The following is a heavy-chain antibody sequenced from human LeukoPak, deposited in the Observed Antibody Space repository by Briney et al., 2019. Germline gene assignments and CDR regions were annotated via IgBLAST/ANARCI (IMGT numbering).Heavy chain of an antibody. CDR1: GFTFSSYS. CDR2: ISSSSGTV. Sequence: GGPLRLSCAASGFTFSSYSFNWVRKAPGKGLEWISYISSSSGTVWYADSVKGRFTISIDKAKNSLYLQMDSLRAEDTAVFYCVRDHLYGFDYWGQGTLVTVSS. J-gene: IGHJ4*02. D-gene: IGHD4-17*01. CDR3: VRDHLYGFDY. V-gene: IGHV3-48*01.